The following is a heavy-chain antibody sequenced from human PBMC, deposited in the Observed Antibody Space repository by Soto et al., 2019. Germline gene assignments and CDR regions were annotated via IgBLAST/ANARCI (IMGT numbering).Heavy chain of an antibody. Sequence: EVQLVESGGGLVQPGGSLRLSCAVSGFTVSSCEMYWVRQAPGKGLEWVSYINTGGVTFYADSVKGRFTISRDNAQNSLLMQMNSLRAEDTAIYYCTRDKGDKVAYGMDVWGQGTTVTVSS. CDR3: TRDKGDKVAYGMDV. V-gene: IGHV3-48*03. J-gene: IGHJ6*02. CDR1: GFTVSSCE. D-gene: IGHD3-16*01. CDR2: INTGGVT.